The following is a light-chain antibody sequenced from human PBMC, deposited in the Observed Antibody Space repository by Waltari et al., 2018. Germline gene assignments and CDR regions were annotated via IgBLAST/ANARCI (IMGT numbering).Light chain of an antibody. J-gene: IGKJ1*01. CDR1: QGISSW. V-gene: IGKV1D-16*01. CDR2: KAS. CDR3: QQYNSEPWT. Sequence: DIQMTQSPSSLSASVGDKVTITCQASQGISSWLAWYQQTPGKAPKPLIFKASSLESGVPSRFSGSGSGTDFTLTISSLEPEDFATYYCQQYNSEPWTFGQGTKVEIK.